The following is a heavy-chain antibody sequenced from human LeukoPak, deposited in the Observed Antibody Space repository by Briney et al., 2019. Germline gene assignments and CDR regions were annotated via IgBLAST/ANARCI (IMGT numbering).Heavy chain of an antibody. CDR2: IYYSGST. D-gene: IGHD6-6*01. J-gene: IGHJ5*02. CDR3: ARSNIAARRDWFGP. Sequence: SETLSLTCTVSGGSISSYYWSWIRQPPGKGLEWIGYIYYSGSTNYNPSLKSRVTISVDTSKNQFSLKLSSVTAADTAVYYCARSNIAARRDWFGPWGQGTLVTVSS. CDR1: GGSISSYY. V-gene: IGHV4-59*01.